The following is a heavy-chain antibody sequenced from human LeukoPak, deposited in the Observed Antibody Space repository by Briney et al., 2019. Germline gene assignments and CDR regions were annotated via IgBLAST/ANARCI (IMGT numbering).Heavy chain of an antibody. CDR2: IYSGGST. D-gene: IGHD3-9*01. Sequence: GGSLRLSCAASGFTVSSNFMSWVRQAPGKGLEWVSVIYSGGSTYYADSVKGRFTISRDNSKNTLYLQMTSLRVEDTAVHYCALGLVTDYWGQGTLVTVSS. J-gene: IGHJ4*02. CDR3: ALGLVTDY. V-gene: IGHV3-66*01. CDR1: GFTVSSNF.